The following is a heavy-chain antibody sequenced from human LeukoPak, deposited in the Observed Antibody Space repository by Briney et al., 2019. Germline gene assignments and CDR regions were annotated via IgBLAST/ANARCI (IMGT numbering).Heavy chain of an antibody. CDR3: VRDGDGYNQYYFDY. V-gene: IGHV3-21*01. J-gene: IGHJ4*02. Sequence: KPGGSLRLSCAASGFNVGSNYMSWVRQAPGKGLEWLSSIRSPTSYIYYADSVKGRFTISRDNAKNSVYLQMNSLRADDTAVYYCVRDGDGYNQYYFDYWGPGTLVTVSS. CDR2: IRSPTSYI. D-gene: IGHD5-24*01. CDR1: GFNVGSNY.